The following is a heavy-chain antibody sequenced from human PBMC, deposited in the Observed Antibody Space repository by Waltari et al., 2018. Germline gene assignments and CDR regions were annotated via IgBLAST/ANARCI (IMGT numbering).Heavy chain of an antibody. CDR3: AREATTYYYDSSGYYDRGY. Sequence: QVQLQQWGAGLLKPSETLSLTCAVYGGSFSGYYWSWIRKPPGKGLEWIGEIKHSGSTNYNPSLKSRVTISVDTAKNQFSLKLSSVTAADTAVYYCAREATTYYYDSSGYYDRGYWGQGTLVTVSS. V-gene: IGHV4-34*01. CDR2: IKHSGST. CDR1: GGSFSGYY. J-gene: IGHJ4*02. D-gene: IGHD3-22*01.